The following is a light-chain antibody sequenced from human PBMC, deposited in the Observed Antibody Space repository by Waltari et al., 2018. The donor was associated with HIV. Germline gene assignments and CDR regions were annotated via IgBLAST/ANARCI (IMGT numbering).Light chain of an antibody. CDR1: SSNIGRNT. J-gene: IGLJ2*01. CDR2: NNN. V-gene: IGLV1-44*01. Sequence: QSVLTQPPSASGTPGQRVTISCSGSSSNIGRNTVTRYQQLPGTAPKLLIYNNNRRPSGVPDRFSGSKSGTSASLAISGLQSEDEADYYCAAWDDSLNGVIFGGGTKLTVL. CDR3: AAWDDSLNGVI.